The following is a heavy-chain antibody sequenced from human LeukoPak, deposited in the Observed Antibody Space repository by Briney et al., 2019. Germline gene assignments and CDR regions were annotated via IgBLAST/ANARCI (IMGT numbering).Heavy chain of an antibody. CDR1: GYSFTSYW. Sequence: GESLKISCKGSGYSFTSYWIGWVRQMPGKGLEGMGIIYPGDSDTRYSPSFQGQVTISADKSISTAYLQWSSLKASDTAMYYCARQSSSWYRSYDYWGQGTLVTVSS. D-gene: IGHD6-13*01. J-gene: IGHJ4*02. CDR2: IYPGDSDT. CDR3: ARQSSSWYRSYDY. V-gene: IGHV5-51*01.